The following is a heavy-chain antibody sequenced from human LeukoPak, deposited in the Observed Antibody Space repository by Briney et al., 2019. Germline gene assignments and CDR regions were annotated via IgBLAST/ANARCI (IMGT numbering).Heavy chain of an antibody. CDR3: ARTSGVSAAGSPYYFDY. D-gene: IGHD6-13*01. V-gene: IGHV1-18*04. Sequence: ASVKVSCKASGYIFTKYYMQWVRQAPGQGVEWMGWISPYSGNTDYTERLQGRVTMTTDTSTTTAFMELRSLRSDDTAVYYCARTSGVSAAGSPYYFDYWGQGTLVTVSS. CDR1: GYIFTKYY. CDR2: ISPYSGNT. J-gene: IGHJ4*02.